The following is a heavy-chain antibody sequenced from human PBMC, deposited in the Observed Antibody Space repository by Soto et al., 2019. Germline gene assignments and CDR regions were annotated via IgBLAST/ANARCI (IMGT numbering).Heavy chain of an antibody. CDR3: ARHRPTWYSSSWYVSPFDY. V-gene: IGHV4-39*01. Sequence: QLQLQESGPGLVKPSETLSLTCTVSGGSISSSSYYWGWIRQPPGKGLEWIGSIYYSGSTYYNPSLKSRVTISVDTSKNQFSLKLSSVTAADTAVYYCARHRPTWYSSSWYVSPFDYWGQGTLVTVSS. J-gene: IGHJ4*02. CDR2: IYYSGST. CDR1: GGSISSSSYY. D-gene: IGHD6-13*01.